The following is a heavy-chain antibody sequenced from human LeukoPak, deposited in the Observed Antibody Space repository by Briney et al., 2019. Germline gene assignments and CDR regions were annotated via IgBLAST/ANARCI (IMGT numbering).Heavy chain of an antibody. J-gene: IGHJ5*02. CDR2: INWNGGST. V-gene: IGHV3-20*04. Sequence: GGSLRLSCAASGFTFDDYGMSWVRQAPGKGLEWVSGINWNGGSTGYADSVKGRFTISRDNAKNSLYLQMNSVRAEDTALYYCARIKKRITMVRGAHNWFDPWGQGTLVTVSS. CDR1: GFTFDDYG. CDR3: ARIKKRITMVRGAHNWFDP. D-gene: IGHD3-10*01.